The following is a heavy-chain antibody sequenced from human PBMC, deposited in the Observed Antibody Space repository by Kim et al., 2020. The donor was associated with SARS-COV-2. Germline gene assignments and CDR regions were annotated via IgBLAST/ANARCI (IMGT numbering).Heavy chain of an antibody. CDR3: AKELSSGSGRYIDY. V-gene: IGHV3-23*01. J-gene: IGHJ4*02. D-gene: IGHD3-10*01. CDR1: GFTFRSYA. Sequence: GGSLRLSCAASGFTFRSYAMNWVRQAPGKGLEWVSVISASSDRTFYADSVKGRFTISRDNSKNTLYVQMNSLRAEDTAVYYCAKELSSGSGRYIDYWGQGTLVTVSS. CDR2: ISASSDRT.